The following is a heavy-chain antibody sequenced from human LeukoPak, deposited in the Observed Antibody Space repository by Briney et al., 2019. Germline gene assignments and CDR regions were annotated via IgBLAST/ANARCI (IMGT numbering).Heavy chain of an antibody. D-gene: IGHD1-1*01. V-gene: IGHV3-15*01. CDR1: GFTFSNAW. CDR2: IKSKTDGGTT. CDR3: TTDPAGSPFVDY. J-gene: IGHJ4*02. Sequence: GGSLRLSCAASGFTFSNAWMSWVRQAPGKGLEWVGRIKSKTDGGTTDYAAPVKGRFTISRDDSKNTLYLQMNSLKTEDTAMYYCTTDPAGSPFVDYWGQGTLVTVSS.